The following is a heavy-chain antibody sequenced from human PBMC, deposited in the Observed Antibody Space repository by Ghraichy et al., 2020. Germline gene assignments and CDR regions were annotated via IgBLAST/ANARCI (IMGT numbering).Heavy chain of an antibody. CDR1: GGSIRSFY. CDR2: IHASGST. D-gene: IGHD3-3*01. V-gene: IGHV4-4*07. CDR3: ATTYFDFWRGPSIDS. Sequence: SETLSLTCTVSGGSIRSFYWSWIRQPAGKGLEWIGRIHASGSTNYNPSLKSRINLSLDTSKNPFSLRVSSVTAADTAVYYCATTYFDFWRGPSIDSWGQGPLVIVST. J-gene: IGHJ4*02.